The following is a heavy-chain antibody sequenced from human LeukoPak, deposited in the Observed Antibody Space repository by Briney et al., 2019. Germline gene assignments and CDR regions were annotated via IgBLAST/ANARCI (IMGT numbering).Heavy chain of an antibody. CDR2: ISSSSSYI. Sequence: GSLRLSCAASGFTFSSYSMNWVRQAPGKGLEWVSSISSSSSYIYYADSVKGRFTISRDNAKNSLYLKMNSLRAEDTAVYYCATYLYKTLDYWGQGTLVTVSS. CDR1: GFTFSSYS. J-gene: IGHJ4*02. D-gene: IGHD3-10*01. CDR3: ATYLYKTLDY. V-gene: IGHV3-21*01.